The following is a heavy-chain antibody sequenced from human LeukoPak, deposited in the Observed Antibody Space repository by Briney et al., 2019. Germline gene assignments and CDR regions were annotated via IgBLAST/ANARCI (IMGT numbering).Heavy chain of an antibody. CDR2: IYYSGST. V-gene: IGHV4-31*03. CDR1: GGSISSGGYY. D-gene: IGHD4-17*01. Sequence: SETLSLTCTVSGGSISSGGYYWSWVRQHPGKGLEWIGYIYYSGSTYYNPSLKSRVTISVDTSKNQFSLKLSSVTAADTAVYYCARERKTTVTGFGPWGQGTLVTVSS. J-gene: IGHJ5*02. CDR3: ARERKTTVTGFGP.